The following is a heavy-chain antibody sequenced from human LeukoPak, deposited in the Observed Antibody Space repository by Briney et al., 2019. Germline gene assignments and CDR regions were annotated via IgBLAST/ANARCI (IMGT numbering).Heavy chain of an antibody. CDR3: ASEGYCSSTSCSNFDY. J-gene: IGHJ4*02. D-gene: IGHD2-2*01. V-gene: IGHV1-2*02. CDR1: GYTFTGYY. Sequence: ASVKVSCKASGYTFTGYYMHWVRQAPGQGLEWMGWINPNSGGTNYAQKFQGRVTMTRDTSISTAYMELSRLRSDDTAVYYCASEGYCSSTSCSNFDYWGQGTLVTVSS. CDR2: INPNSGGT.